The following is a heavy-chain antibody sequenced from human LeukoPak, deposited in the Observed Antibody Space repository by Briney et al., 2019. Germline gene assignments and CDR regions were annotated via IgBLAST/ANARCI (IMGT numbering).Heavy chain of an antibody. CDR2: IISSSNYI. V-gene: IGHV3-21*01. CDR1: GFTFSTYS. D-gene: IGHD2-15*01. CDR3: ARDPQYCSGGSCYSFDN. Sequence: GGSLRLSCAASGFTFSTYSMNWVRQAPGKGLDWVSSIISSSNYIYYADSVKGRFTISRDNAKNSLYLQMNSLRAEDTAVYYCARDPQYCSGGSCYSFDNWGQGTLVTVSS. J-gene: IGHJ4*02.